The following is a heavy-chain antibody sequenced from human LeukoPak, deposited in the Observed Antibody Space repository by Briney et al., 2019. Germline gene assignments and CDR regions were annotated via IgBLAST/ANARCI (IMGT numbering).Heavy chain of an antibody. Sequence: GGSLRLSCAASGFTFSSYGMHWVRQAPGKGLEWVAVISYDGSNKYYADSVKGRFTISRDNSKNTLYLQMNSLRAEDAAVYYCAKDRDYFDYWGQGTLVTVSS. V-gene: IGHV3-30*18. CDR3: AKDRDYFDY. CDR2: ISYDGSNK. J-gene: IGHJ4*02. CDR1: GFTFSSYG.